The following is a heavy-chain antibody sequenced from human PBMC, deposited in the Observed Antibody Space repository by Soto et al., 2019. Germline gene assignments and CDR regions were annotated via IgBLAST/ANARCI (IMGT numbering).Heavy chain of an antibody. J-gene: IGHJ4*02. CDR3: ARVGSGSSFDY. D-gene: IGHD1-26*01. V-gene: IGHV4-39*07. CDR2: IYYSGST. CDR1: GGSISSSSYY. Sequence: SETLSLTCTVSGGSISSSSYYWGWIRQPPGKGLEWIGSIYYSGSTYYNPSLKSRVTISVDTSKNQFSLKLGSVTAADTAVYYCARVGSGSSFDYWGQGTLVTVSS.